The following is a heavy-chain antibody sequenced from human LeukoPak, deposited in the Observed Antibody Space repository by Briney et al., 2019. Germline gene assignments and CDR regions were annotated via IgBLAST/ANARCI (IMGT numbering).Heavy chain of an antibody. CDR3: ARSTHYYGSGGDWFDP. J-gene: IGHJ5*02. CDR1: GYTFTGYY. CDR2: INPNSGGT. Sequence: EASVKVSCKASGYTFTGYYMHWVRQAPGQGLEWMGWINPNSGGTNYAQKFQGRVTMTRDTSINTAYMELSRLRSDDTAVYYCARSTHYYGSGGDWFDPWGQGTLVTVSS. D-gene: IGHD3-10*01. V-gene: IGHV1-2*02.